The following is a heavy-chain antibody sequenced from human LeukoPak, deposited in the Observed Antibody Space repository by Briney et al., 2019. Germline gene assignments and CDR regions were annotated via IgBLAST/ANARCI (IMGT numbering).Heavy chain of an antibody. J-gene: IGHJ5*02. CDR1: GDSISSSY. D-gene: IGHD3-22*01. CDR3: ARGFYDSSGYSNCFDP. Sequence: SETLSLTCTVSGDSISSSYWSWIRQPPGKTLEWIGYIYYTGTTNYNPSLKSRVTMSIDTSKNQFSLNLNSVTAADTAVYYCARGFYDSSGYSNCFDPWGQGALITVSS. CDR2: IYYTGTT. V-gene: IGHV4-59*01.